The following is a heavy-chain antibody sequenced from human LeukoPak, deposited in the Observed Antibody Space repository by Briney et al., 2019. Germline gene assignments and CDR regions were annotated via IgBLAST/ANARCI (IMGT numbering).Heavy chain of an antibody. CDR3: AKGVSMDV. Sequence: GGSLRLSCAASGFTFSHYGVHWVRQAPGKGLEWVAVISYDGSNKYYADSVKGRFTISRDNSKNTLYLQMNSLRAEDTAVYYCAKGVSMDVWGKGTTVTVSS. CDR1: GFTFSHYG. V-gene: IGHV3-30*18. D-gene: IGHD4-11*01. J-gene: IGHJ6*03. CDR2: ISYDGSNK.